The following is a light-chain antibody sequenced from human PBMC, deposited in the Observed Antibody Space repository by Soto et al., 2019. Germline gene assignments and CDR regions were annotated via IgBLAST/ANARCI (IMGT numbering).Light chain of an antibody. Sequence: DLVMPPTPLSSPVTLGQPASISCRSSQSLVHSDGNTSLSWLQQRPVEPLRLLIYKISNRFSGVPDRFSGSGAGTDFTLKISRVESEDDGVYYCMQATQFPWSTFGQGTKLEIK. J-gene: IGKJ2*01. V-gene: IGKV2-24*01. CDR1: QSLVHSDGNTS. CDR3: MQATQFPWST. CDR2: KIS.